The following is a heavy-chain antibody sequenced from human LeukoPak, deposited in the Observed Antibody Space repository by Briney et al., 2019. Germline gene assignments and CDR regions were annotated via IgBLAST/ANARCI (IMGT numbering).Heavy chain of an antibody. Sequence: GGSLRLSCAASGFTVSSNCMSWVRQAPGKGLEWVSLICSGGNTYYTDSVKGRFTISRDDSKNTLYLQMNSLRAEDTAVYYCARGGGLDVWGQGATVTVSS. D-gene: IGHD3-16*01. CDR1: GFTVSSNC. V-gene: IGHV3-53*01. CDR2: ICSGGNT. CDR3: ARGGGLDV. J-gene: IGHJ6*02.